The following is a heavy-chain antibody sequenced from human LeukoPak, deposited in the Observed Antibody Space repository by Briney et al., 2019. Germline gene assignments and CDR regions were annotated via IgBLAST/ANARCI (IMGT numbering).Heavy chain of an antibody. D-gene: IGHD3-10*01. CDR2: IYHSGST. CDR1: GGSISSSNW. CDR3: ARDYNYYGSPRWFDP. V-gene: IGHV4-4*02. Sequence: PSETLSLTCAVSGGSISSSNWWSWVRQPPGKGLEWIGEIYHSGSTNYNPSLKSRVTISVDKSKNQFSLKLSSVTAADTAVYYCARDYNYYGSPRWFDPWGQGTLVTVSS. J-gene: IGHJ5*02.